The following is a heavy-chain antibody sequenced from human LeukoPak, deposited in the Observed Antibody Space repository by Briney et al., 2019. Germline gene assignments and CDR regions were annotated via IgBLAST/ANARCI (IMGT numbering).Heavy chain of an antibody. CDR1: GFTFSTYN. D-gene: IGHD1-26*01. CDR3: ARDVGASAPDAFDI. CDR2: ISSSSNYI. V-gene: IGHV3-21*01. J-gene: IGHJ3*02. Sequence: GGSLRLSCAASGFTFSTYNMNWVRQAPGKGLEWVSSISSSSNYIYYADSVKGRFTISRDNAKNSLYLQMNSLRAEDTDVYYCARDVGASAPDAFDIWGQGTMVTVSS.